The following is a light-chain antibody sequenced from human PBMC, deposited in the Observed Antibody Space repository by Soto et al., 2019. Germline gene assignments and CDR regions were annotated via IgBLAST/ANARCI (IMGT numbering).Light chain of an antibody. J-gene: IGLJ3*02. CDR3: CSYTISATLV. CDR2: EVR. CDR1: TNDIGGYNY. Sequence: QSALTQPASVSGSPGQSITISCSGTTNDIGGYNYVSWYQHHPGKVPNVIIYEVRNRPSGVSNRFSGSKSGNTASLTISGLQAEDEADHYCCSYTISATLVFGGGTKLTVL. V-gene: IGLV2-14*01.